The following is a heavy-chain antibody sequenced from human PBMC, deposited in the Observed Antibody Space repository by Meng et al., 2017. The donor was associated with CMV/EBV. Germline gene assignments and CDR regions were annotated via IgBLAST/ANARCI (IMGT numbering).Heavy chain of an antibody. CDR1: SGGYY. Sequence: SGGYYWSWNRQHTGKGLEWIGYIYYSGSTYYTPSLKSRVTISVDTSKNQFSLKLSSVTAADTAVYYCARDYGYCSSTSCYGNWYFDLWGRGTLVTVSS. V-gene: IGHV4-31*02. CDR2: IYYSGST. J-gene: IGHJ2*01. D-gene: IGHD2-2*03. CDR3: ARDYGYCSSTSCYGNWYFDL.